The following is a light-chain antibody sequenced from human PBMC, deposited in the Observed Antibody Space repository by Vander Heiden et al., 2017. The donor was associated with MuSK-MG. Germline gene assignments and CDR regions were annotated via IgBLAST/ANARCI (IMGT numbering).Light chain of an antibody. CDR3: QQSYNTPHT. J-gene: IGKJ2*01. CDR2: AAS. V-gene: IGKV1-39*01. Sequence: DIQMTQSPSSLSASVGDRVTITCRASQSISNYLNWYQQKPGKVPKLLIYAASSLQSGVPSRFSGSGSGTDFTLTISSLQPEDFATYYCQQSYNTPHTFGQGTKLEIK. CDR1: QSISNY.